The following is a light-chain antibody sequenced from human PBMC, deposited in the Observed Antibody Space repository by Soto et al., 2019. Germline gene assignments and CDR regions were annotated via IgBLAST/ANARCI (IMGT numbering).Light chain of an antibody. J-gene: IGLJ1*01. CDR1: SSDVGGYNY. Sequence: ALTQPASVSGSPGQSISISCTGTSSDVGGYNYVSWYQQQPGKAPKFMIYDVTNRPSGVSNRFSGSKSGNTASLTISGLQAEDEADYYCCSYTTSNTRQIVFGTGTQLTVL. V-gene: IGLV2-14*01. CDR2: DVT. CDR3: CSYTTSNTRQIV.